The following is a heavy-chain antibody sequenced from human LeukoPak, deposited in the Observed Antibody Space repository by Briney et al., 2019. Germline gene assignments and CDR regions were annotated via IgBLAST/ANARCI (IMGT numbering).Heavy chain of an antibody. J-gene: IGHJ4*02. CDR3: ARGDDILTGYQTDFDY. Sequence: PGRSLRLSCAASGFTFSSYAMHWVRQAPGKGLEWVAVISYDGSNKYYADSVKGRFTISRDNSKNTLYLQMNSLRAEDTAVYYCARGDDILTGYQTDFDYWGQGTLVTVSS. CDR1: GFTFSSYA. CDR2: ISYDGSNK. V-gene: IGHV3-30-3*01. D-gene: IGHD3-9*01.